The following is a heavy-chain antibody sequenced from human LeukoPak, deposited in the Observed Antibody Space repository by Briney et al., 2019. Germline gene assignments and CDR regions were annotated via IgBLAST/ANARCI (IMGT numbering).Heavy chain of an antibody. Sequence: GGSLRLSCAASGFTFSDYYMSWIRQAPGKGLEWVSYISSSGSTIYYADSVKGRFTISRDNAKNSLYLQMNSLRAEDTAVYYCARARSKNYYDSSFFDYWGQGTLVTVSS. D-gene: IGHD3-22*01. CDR3: ARARSKNYYDSSFFDY. CDR2: ISSSGSTI. V-gene: IGHV3-11*04. J-gene: IGHJ4*02. CDR1: GFTFSDYY.